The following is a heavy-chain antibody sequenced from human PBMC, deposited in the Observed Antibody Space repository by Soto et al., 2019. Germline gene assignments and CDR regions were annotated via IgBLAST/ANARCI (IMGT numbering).Heavy chain of an antibody. J-gene: IGHJ6*02. CDR2: MNPNSGNT. CDR1: GYTFTSYD. CDR3: ARVTGELAHYYYYGMDV. Sequence: ASVKVSCKASGYTFTSYDINWVRQATGQGLEWMGWMNPNSGNTGYAQKFQGRVTMTRNTSISTAYMELSSLRTEDTAVYYCARVTGELAHYYYYGMDVWGQGTTVTVSS. D-gene: IGHD1-26*01. V-gene: IGHV1-8*01.